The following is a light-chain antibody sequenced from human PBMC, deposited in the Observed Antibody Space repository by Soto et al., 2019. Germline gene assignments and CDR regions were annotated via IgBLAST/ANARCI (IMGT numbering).Light chain of an antibody. J-gene: IGKJ5*01. CDR2: GAF. CDR3: QQRNVWPPVT. CDR1: PSVTNF. Sequence: EIVLTHSPATLSLCPWEIATLSCRASPSVTNFLAWYQQKPGQAPRLLIYGAFNRATGIPARFSGSGSGTDFTLTISSLEPEDSAVYYCQQRNVWPPVTFGQGTRLEIK. V-gene: IGKV3-11*01.